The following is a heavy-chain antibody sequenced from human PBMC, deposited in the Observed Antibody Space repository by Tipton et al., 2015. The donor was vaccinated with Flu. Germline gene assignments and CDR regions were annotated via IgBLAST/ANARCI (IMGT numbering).Heavy chain of an antibody. CDR1: GYSFSDYW. Sequence: VQLVQSGAEVKKPGQYLIISCKGFGYSFSDYWIGWVRQMPGKGLEWMGIIYPGDSDTRYSPSFQGQVTISAAKSISTAYLQWNSLTASDTAVYYCVRFSSGTYSTLAYWGQGSLVTVSS. CDR3: VRFSSGTYSTLAY. V-gene: IGHV5-51*03. D-gene: IGHD1-26*01. J-gene: IGHJ4*02. CDR2: IYPGDSDT.